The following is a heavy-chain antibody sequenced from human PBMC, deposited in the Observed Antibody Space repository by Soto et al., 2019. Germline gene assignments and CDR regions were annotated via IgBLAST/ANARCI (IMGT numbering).Heavy chain of an antibody. CDR3: ARRPTAELPSNWFDP. CDR2: VFPTGST. Sequence: QVQLQESGPGLVKPSGTLSLTCADSSDSVSSSNWWSWVRQPPGKGLEWIGEVFPTGSTNYNPSLMSRVTISVDKSKNHFSLNLSSVTAADTAIYYCARRPTAELPSNWFDPWGQGTLVTVSS. J-gene: IGHJ5*02. D-gene: IGHD2-15*01. CDR1: SDSVSSSNW. V-gene: IGHV4-4*02.